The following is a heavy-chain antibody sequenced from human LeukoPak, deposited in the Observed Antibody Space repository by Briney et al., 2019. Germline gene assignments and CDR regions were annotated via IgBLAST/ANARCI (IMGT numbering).Heavy chain of an antibody. D-gene: IGHD3-3*01. V-gene: IGHV4-39*02. CDR1: GGSFSSGSSY. J-gene: IGHJ4*02. Sequence: LETLSLTCVVSGGSFSSGSSYWGWIRQSPGKGLQWIGSISYSGSAYYNPSLTNRVTFSVDTSRSQFSLRLSSVTAADTAVYYCARDFGGLPDYWGQGTLVTVSS. CDR2: ISYSGSA. CDR3: ARDFGGLPDY.